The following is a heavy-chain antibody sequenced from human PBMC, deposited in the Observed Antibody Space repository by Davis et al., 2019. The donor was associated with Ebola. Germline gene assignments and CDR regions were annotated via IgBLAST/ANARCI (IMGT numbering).Heavy chain of an antibody. Sequence: SETLSLTCTVSGGSISSSSYYWGWIRQPPGKGLEWIGSIYYSGSTNYNPSLKSRVTISVDTSKNQFSLKLSSVTAADTAVYYCARGPTTSGLDYWGQGTLVTVSS. CDR3: ARGPTTSGLDY. D-gene: IGHD1-7*01. CDR1: GGSISSSSYY. J-gene: IGHJ4*02. CDR2: IYYSGST. V-gene: IGHV4-39*07.